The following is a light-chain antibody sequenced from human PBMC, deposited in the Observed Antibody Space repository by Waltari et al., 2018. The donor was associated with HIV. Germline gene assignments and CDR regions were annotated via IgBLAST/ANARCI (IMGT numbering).Light chain of an antibody. CDR1: SSTVGGYYY. J-gene: IGLJ2*01. V-gene: IGLV2-14*01. Sequence: QSALTQPASVSGSPGQSITIPCTGTSSTVGGYYYVSWYQQPPYKAPQLLIYEVRSRPSGISSRFSGCKSANTASLTISGLQADDEADYYCSSYTSSSTLVFGGGTKLTV. CDR3: SSYTSSSTLV. CDR2: EVR.